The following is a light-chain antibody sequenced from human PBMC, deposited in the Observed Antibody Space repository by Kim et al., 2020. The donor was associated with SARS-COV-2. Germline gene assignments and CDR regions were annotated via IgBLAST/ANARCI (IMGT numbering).Light chain of an antibody. CDR1: KLGDKY. J-gene: IGLJ3*02. CDR2: QHT. CDR3: QAWDSSTAV. V-gene: IGLV3-1*01. Sequence: YELTQPPSVSVSPGQTASITCSGAKLGDKYAYWNQQKPGYSPVLGTYQHTKRPSRISQRSSGPSPGNTATPTTTPAQTVGEADYYCQAWDSSTAVVGGGT.